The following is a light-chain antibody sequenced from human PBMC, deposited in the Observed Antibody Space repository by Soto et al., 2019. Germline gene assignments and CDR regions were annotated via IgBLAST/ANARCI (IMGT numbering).Light chain of an antibody. Sequence: EIVLTQSPGTLSLSPGERGTLSCRASQSVSSGYLAWYQQKPGQAPRLLIYDASNRATGIPARFSGSGSGTDFTLTISSLEPEDFAVYYCQQRSNWPPITFGQGTRLEI. CDR2: DAS. V-gene: IGKV3-11*01. J-gene: IGKJ5*01. CDR1: QSVSSGY. CDR3: QQRSNWPPIT.